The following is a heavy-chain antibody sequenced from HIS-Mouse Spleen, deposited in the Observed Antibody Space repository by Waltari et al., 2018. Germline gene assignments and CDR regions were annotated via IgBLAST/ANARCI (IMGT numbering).Heavy chain of an antibody. V-gene: IGHV4-30-2*01. D-gene: IGHD6-13*01. J-gene: IGHJ3*02. CDR3: ARNLLSSSWYYAFDI. Sequence: QLQLQESGSGLVKPSQTLSLTRAASGGSISSGGYSWIWIRQPPGKGLEWIGYIYHSGSTYYNPSLKSRVTISVDRSKNQFSLKLSSVTAADTAVYYCARNLLSSSWYYAFDIWGQGTMVTVSS. CDR2: IYHSGST. CDR1: GGSISSGGYS.